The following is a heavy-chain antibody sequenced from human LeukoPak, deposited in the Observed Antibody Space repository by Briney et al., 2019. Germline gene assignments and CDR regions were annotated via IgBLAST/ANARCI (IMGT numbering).Heavy chain of an antibody. D-gene: IGHD6-6*01. Sequence: ASVKVSCKASGYTFTGYYVHWVRQAPGQGLEWMGIINPSGGSTSYAQKFQGRVTMTRDMSTSTVYMELSSLRSEDTAVYYCARAPARGIAARPGILDYWGQGTLVTVSS. CDR2: INPSGGST. V-gene: IGHV1-46*01. CDR1: GYTFTGYY. CDR3: ARAPARGIAARPGILDY. J-gene: IGHJ4*02.